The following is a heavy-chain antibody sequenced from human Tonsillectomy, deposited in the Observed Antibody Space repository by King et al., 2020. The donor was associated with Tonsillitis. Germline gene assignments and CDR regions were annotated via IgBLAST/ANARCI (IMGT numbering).Heavy chain of an antibody. Sequence: QLQESGPGVVKPSETLSLTCTVSGGSISSSDQYWAWIRQPPGKGLEWIGFMYYSGTIFYNPPLKSRITISVGTSENRFSLKWSSVTAADTAVYFCARYVSGSFDYWGQGALVTVSS. CDR3: ARYVSGSFDY. J-gene: IGHJ4*02. V-gene: IGHV4-39*01. CDR1: GGSISSSDQY. CDR2: MYYSGTI. D-gene: IGHD1-26*01.